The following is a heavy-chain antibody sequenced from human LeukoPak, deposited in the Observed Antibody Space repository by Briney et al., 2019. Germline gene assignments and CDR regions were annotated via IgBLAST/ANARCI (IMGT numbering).Heavy chain of an antibody. J-gene: IGHJ4*02. CDR2: INWSGGST. CDR3: ARAPITSPFYFDS. D-gene: IGHD2-2*01. CDR1: GFAFDEHS. V-gene: IGHV3-20*04. Sequence: PGGSLRLSCTASGFAFDEHSMSWVRQVPGKGLEWVSGINWSGGSTGYADPLRGRFTISRDNAKNSLYLQMDSLRAEDTALYYCARAPITSPFYFDSWGQGTLVAVSS.